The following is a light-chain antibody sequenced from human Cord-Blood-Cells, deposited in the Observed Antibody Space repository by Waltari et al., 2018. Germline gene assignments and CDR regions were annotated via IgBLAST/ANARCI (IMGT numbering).Light chain of an antibody. V-gene: IGLV2-14*01. CDR1: SSDVGGYYY. J-gene: IGLJ2*01. CDR2: ADI. CDR3: SSYTSSSTLRVV. Sequence: QSALTQPASVSGSPAQSITISCPCTSSDVGGYYYVPWYQQHPGKAPKPLIYADINRPSGVANRFSGSKSGNAASLTISGLQAEDEADYYCSSYTSSSTLRVVFGGGTKLTVL.